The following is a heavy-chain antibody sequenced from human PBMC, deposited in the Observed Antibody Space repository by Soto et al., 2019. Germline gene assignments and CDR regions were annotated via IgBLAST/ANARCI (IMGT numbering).Heavy chain of an antibody. CDR3: ARARRKVVTETQRAQFDY. CDR2: ISAYNGNT. Sequence: QVQLVQSGAEVKKPGASVKVSCKASGYTFTSYGISWVRQAPGQGLEWMGWISAYNGNTNYAQKLQGRVTMTTDTSTSTAYMELRSLRSDDTAVYYCARARRKVVTETQRAQFDYWGQGTLVTVSS. V-gene: IGHV1-18*01. CDR1: GYTFTSYG. D-gene: IGHD2-21*02. J-gene: IGHJ4*02.